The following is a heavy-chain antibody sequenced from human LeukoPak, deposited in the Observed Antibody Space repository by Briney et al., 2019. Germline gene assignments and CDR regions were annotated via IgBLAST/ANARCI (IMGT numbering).Heavy chain of an antibody. Sequence: SETLSLTCTVSGGSISSNNCYWSWIRHPAGKRLEWIGRIYTNGSTNYNPSLKSRVSMSVDTSKNQLSLKLSSVTAADTAVYYCARDLVRTGTYYFDCWGQGTLVTVSS. J-gene: IGHJ4*02. D-gene: IGHD1-1*01. CDR1: GGSISSNNCY. CDR3: ARDLVRTGTYYFDC. CDR2: IYTNGST. V-gene: IGHV4-61*02.